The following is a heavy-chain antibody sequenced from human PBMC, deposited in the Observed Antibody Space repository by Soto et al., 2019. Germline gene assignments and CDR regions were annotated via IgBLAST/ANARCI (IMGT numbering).Heavy chain of an antibody. CDR2: ISGSGGST. D-gene: IGHD2-2*01. CDR1: GFTFSSYA. V-gene: IGHV3-23*01. J-gene: IGHJ4*02. Sequence: GGSLRLSCAASGFTFSSYAMSWVRQAPGKGLEWVSAISGSGGSTYYADSVKGRFTISRDNSKNTLYLQMNSLRAEDTAVYYCVKDRCSSTSCFFDYWGQGTLVTVSS. CDR3: VKDRCSSTSCFFDY.